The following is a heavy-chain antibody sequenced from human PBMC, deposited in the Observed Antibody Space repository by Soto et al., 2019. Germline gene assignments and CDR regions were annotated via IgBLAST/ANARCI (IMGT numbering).Heavy chain of an antibody. J-gene: IGHJ4*02. Sequence: SVKVSCKASGGTFSSYAISWVRQAPGQGLEWMGGIIPIFGTANYAQKFQGRVTITADESTSTAYMELSSLRSEDTAVYYFARGYYGSGSYFPFDYWGRGPLVTVSS. V-gene: IGHV1-69*13. CDR3: ARGYYGSGSYFPFDY. D-gene: IGHD3-10*01. CDR1: GGTFSSYA. CDR2: IIPIFGTA.